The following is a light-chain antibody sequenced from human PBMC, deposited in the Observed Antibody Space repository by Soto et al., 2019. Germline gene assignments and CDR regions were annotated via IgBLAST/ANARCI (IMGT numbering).Light chain of an antibody. V-gene: IGKV3-20*01. CDR3: QQYASSGT. J-gene: IGKJ1*01. Sequence: EIVLTQSPGTLYLSPGERATLSCRASQSVSNNYLAWYQQKPGQAPRLLIYGASNRATGIPDRFSGSGSGTDFTLTISRLEPEDFAVYYCQQYASSGTFGQGTKVEIK. CDR1: QSVSNNY. CDR2: GAS.